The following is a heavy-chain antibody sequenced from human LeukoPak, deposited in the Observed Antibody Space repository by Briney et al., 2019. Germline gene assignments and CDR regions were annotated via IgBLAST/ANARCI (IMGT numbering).Heavy chain of an antibody. CDR2: INHSGST. CDR3: ARAFVEYYDSSGYYY. V-gene: IGHV4-34*01. Sequence: SETLSLTCAVYGGSFSGYYWSWIRQPPGKGLEWIGEINHSGSTNYNPSLKSRVTISVDTSKNQFSLKLSSVTAADTAMYYCARAFVEYYDSSGYYYWGQGTLVTVSS. J-gene: IGHJ4*02. D-gene: IGHD3-22*01. CDR1: GGSFSGYY.